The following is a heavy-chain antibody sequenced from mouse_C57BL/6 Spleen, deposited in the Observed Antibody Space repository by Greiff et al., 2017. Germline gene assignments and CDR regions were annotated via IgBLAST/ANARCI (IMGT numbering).Heavy chain of an antibody. CDR3: ARQGITTVVATSDAMDY. CDR1: GFTFSDSG. D-gene: IGHD1-1*01. Sequence: EVKLVESGGGLVKPGGSLKLSCAASGFTFSDSGMHWVRQAPEKGLEWVAYISSGSSTISYADTVKGRFTISRDNAKNTLFLQMTSLRSEDTAMYYCARQGITTVVATSDAMDYWGQGTSVTVSS. J-gene: IGHJ4*01. V-gene: IGHV5-17*01. CDR2: ISSGSSTI.